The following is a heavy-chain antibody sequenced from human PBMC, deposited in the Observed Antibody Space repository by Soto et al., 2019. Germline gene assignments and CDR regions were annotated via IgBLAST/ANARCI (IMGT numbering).Heavy chain of an antibody. V-gene: IGHV4-4*07. J-gene: IGHJ4*02. Sequence: QVRLQESGPRLVRPSETLSLTCTVSGGSINNYYWNWIRQPAGRGLEWLGRFHPVAESHYNASLRSRISMSSDASKNQVSLNLISVTAADTALYYCASLGPTIDYWGPGIRVTVSP. D-gene: IGHD1-26*01. CDR2: FHPVAES. CDR1: GGSINNYY. CDR3: ASLGPTIDY.